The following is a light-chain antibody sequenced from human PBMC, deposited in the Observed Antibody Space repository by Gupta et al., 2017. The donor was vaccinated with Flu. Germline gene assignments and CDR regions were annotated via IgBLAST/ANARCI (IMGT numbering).Light chain of an antibody. CDR1: QSVADN. J-gene: IGKJ1*01. CDR3: HQYDNWPPWT. CDR2: AAS. Sequence: EILMTQPPPTVSVSTGETAILSCRASQSVADNLAWYQQKPGQAPRLLIYAASTRATGVPARFSGSGSGTEFTLTISGLQSADFAVYYCHQYDNWPPWTFGQGTKVDIK. V-gene: IGKV3-15*01.